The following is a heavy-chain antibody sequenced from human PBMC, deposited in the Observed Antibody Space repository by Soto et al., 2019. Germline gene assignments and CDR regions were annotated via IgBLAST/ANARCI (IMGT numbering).Heavy chain of an antibody. CDR2: ISGSGGST. Sequence: TGGSLRLSCAASGFTFSSYAMSWVRQAPGKGLEWVSAISGSGGSTYYADSVKGRFTISRDNSKNTLYLQMNSLRAEDTAVYYCAKASSITRPAGYGSGSHIDYWGQGTLVTVSS. J-gene: IGHJ4*02. CDR1: GFTFSSYA. D-gene: IGHD3-10*01. V-gene: IGHV3-23*01. CDR3: AKASSITRPAGYGSGSHIDY.